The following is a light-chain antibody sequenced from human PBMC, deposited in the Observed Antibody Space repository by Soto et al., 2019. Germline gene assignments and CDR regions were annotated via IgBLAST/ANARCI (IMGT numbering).Light chain of an antibody. V-gene: IGLV2-14*01. J-gene: IGLJ3*02. Sequence: QSALTQPASVSGSPGQSITISCTGSSSDVGGYKYVSWYQQHPGKAPKLIIYEVSNRPSGVSNRFSGSKSGNTASLTISGLQAEDEAHYCCSSYTSSNTVVFGGGTKLTVL. CDR2: EVS. CDR3: SSYTSSNTVV. CDR1: SSDVGGYKY.